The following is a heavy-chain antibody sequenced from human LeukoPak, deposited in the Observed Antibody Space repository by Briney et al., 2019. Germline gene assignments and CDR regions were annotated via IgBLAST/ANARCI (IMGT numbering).Heavy chain of an antibody. D-gene: IGHD3-10*01. CDR3: ARGGLVRGSLNSLFAFDI. V-gene: IGHV6-1*01. CDR1: GDSVPSDSAG. Sequence: KTSQTLSLTCAISGDSVPSDSAGWSWIRQSPSRGLEWLGRTYYRSKWFYDDAVAVKSRITINPDTAKNQFSLHLTSVTPEDTALYYCARGGLVRGSLNSLFAFDIWGQGIMVTVSS. CDR2: TYYRSKWFY. J-gene: IGHJ3*02.